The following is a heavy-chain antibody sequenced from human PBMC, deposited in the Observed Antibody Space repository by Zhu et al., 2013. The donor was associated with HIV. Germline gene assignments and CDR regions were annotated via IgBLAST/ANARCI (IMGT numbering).Heavy chain of an antibody. Sequence: QVQLQESGPGLVKPSETLSLTCTVSGGSISSSSYYWGWIRQPPGKGLEWIGSIHYSGTTYYTPSLKNRVTISVDTSKNQFSLKLNSLTAADTAVYYCARDSFLTIWFDPWGQGTLVTVSS. D-gene: IGHD3-9*01. CDR3: ARDSFLTIWFDP. CDR1: GGSISSSSYY. J-gene: IGHJ5*02. V-gene: IGHV4-39*07. CDR2: IHYSGTT.